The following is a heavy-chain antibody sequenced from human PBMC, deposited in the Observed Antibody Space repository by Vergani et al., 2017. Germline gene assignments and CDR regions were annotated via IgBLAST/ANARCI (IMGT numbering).Heavy chain of an antibody. CDR2: ISWNSGAV. CDR1: GITFWKFG. CDR3: AKDEYYGSGYMDV. Sequence: EVDLVESGGGLAQPGGSLRLSCEASGITFWKFGMHWVRQGPGKGLEWVSGISWNSGAVDYADSVRGRFTISRDNAKNSLFLEMNSLRAEDTALYYCAKDEYYGSGYMDVWGKGTTVTVSS. V-gene: IGHV3-9*01. D-gene: IGHD3-10*01. J-gene: IGHJ6*03.